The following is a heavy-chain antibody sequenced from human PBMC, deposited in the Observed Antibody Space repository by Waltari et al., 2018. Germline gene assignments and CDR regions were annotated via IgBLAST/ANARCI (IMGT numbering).Heavy chain of an antibody. V-gene: IGHV5-51*01. CDR3: ARQTSSGAFDI. Sequence: EVQLVQSGAEVKKPGESLKISCKGSGYSFTSYWIGWVRQMTGKGLEWMGISLPGASHTSYSPSFQGQVTISADKSISTAYLQWSSLKASDTAMYYCARQTSSGAFDIWGQGTMVTVSS. D-gene: IGHD2-2*01. CDR1: GYSFTSYW. J-gene: IGHJ3*02. CDR2: SLPGASHT.